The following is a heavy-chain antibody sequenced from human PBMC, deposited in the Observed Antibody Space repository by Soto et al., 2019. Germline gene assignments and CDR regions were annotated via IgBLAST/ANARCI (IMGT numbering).Heavy chain of an antibody. CDR1: GGSISSGDNY. Sequence: SETLSLTCTVSGGSISSGDNYWGWIRHHPGKGLEWIGYIYYSGSTYYNPSLKSRVTISVDTSKNQFSLKLSSVTAADTAVYYCARALRGNYYGSGISSWYYYGMDVWGQGTTVTVYS. CDR2: IYYSGST. J-gene: IGHJ6*02. D-gene: IGHD3-10*01. CDR3: ARALRGNYYGSGISSWYYYGMDV. V-gene: IGHV4-30-4*08.